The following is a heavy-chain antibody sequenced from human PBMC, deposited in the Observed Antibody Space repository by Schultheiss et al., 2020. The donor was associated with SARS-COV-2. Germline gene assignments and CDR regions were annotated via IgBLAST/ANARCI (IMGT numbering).Heavy chain of an antibody. J-gene: IGHJ4*03. D-gene: IGHD1-26*01. CDR1: GGSFSGYY. Sequence: SETLSLTCAVYGGSFSGYYWSWIRQPPGKGLEWIGEIYHSGSTYYNPSLKSRVTISVDRSKNQFSLKLSSVTAADTAVYYCARAIPRWGGYYFDYWGQGTMVTVSS. CDR2: IYHSGST. CDR3: ARAIPRWGGYYFDY. V-gene: IGHV4-34*01.